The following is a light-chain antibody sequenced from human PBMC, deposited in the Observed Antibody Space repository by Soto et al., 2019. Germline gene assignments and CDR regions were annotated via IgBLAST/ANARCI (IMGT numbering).Light chain of an antibody. Sequence: DIQMTQSPSTLSASVGDRATLTCRASQSISSWLAWYQQKPGKAPKLLIYDASSLESGVPSRFSGSGSGTEFTLTISSLQPDDFATYYCQNYNSYSEAFGQGTTVDIK. CDR2: DAS. V-gene: IGKV1-5*01. CDR1: QSISSW. J-gene: IGKJ1*01. CDR3: QNYNSYSEA.